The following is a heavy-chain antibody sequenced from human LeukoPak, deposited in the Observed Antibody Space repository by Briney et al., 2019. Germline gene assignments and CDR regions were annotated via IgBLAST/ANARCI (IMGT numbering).Heavy chain of an antibody. V-gene: IGHV1-69*06. CDR2: IIPIFGTA. J-gene: IGHJ4*02. Sequence: SVKVSCKASGGTFSSYAISWVRQAPGQGLEWMGGIIPIFGTANYAQKFQGRVTITADKSTSTAYMELSSLRSEDTAVYYCARQYCSGGSCRFFDYWGQGTLVTVSS. CDR3: ARQYCSGGSCRFFDY. CDR1: GGTFSSYA. D-gene: IGHD2-15*01.